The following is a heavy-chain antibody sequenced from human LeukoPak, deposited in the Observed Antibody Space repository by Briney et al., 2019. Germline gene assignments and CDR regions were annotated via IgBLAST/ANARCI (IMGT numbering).Heavy chain of an antibody. V-gene: IGHV3-23*01. CDR3: AKDRRYSSSWFSY. J-gene: IGHJ4*02. D-gene: IGHD6-13*01. CDR1: GFTFSSYA. Sequence: GGSLRLSCAASGFTFSSYAMSWVRQAPGKGLEWVSAISGSGGSTYYADSVKGRFTISRDNSKDTLYLQMNSLRAEDTAVYYCAKDRRYSSSWFSYWGQGTLVTVSS. CDR2: ISGSGGST.